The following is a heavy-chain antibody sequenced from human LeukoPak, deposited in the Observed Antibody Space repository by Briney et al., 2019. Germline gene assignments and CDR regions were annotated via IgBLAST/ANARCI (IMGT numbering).Heavy chain of an antibody. CDR1: GGSFSGYY. CDR3: ARRMAAARSGAYNWFDP. V-gene: IGHV4-59*08. Sequence: PSETLSLTCAVYGGSFSGYYWSWIRQPPGKGLEWIGYIYYSGSTNYNPSLKSRVTISVDTSKNQFSLKLSSVTAADTAVYYCARRMAAARSGAYNWFDPWGQGTLVTVSS. CDR2: IYYSGST. J-gene: IGHJ5*02. D-gene: IGHD6-13*01.